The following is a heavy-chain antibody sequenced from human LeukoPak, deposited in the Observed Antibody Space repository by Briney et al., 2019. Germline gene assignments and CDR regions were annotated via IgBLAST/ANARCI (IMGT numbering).Heavy chain of an antibody. V-gene: IGHV4-59*01. CDR2: IYYSGRT. CDR3: ARGFDGGNSDDYFDY. CDR1: GGSISSYY. Sequence: PSETLSLTCTVSGGSISSYYWSWIRQPPGKGLEWIGYIYYSGRTNYNPSLKSRVTISVDTSKNQFSLKLSSVTAADTAVYYCARGFDGGNSDDYFDYRGQGTLVTVSS. J-gene: IGHJ4*02. D-gene: IGHD4-23*01.